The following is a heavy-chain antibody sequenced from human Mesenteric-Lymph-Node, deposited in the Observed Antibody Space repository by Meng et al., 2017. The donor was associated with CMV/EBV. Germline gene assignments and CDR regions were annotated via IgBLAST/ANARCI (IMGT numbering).Heavy chain of an antibody. D-gene: IGHD3-10*01. Sequence: SGFTFSSSILTWVRQAPGKGLACVSSIRIYSSYISYADSLKGRFTISRDNAKISLYLQMNSLRAEDTAVYYCARTFMVRGPNWFDPWGQGALVTVSS. CDR1: GFTFSSSI. CDR2: IRIYSSYI. V-gene: IGHV3-21*01. CDR3: ARTFMVRGPNWFDP. J-gene: IGHJ5*02.